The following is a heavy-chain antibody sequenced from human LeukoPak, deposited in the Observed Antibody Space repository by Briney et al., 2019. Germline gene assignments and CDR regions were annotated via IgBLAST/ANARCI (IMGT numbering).Heavy chain of an antibody. CDR1: GYTFTGYY. Sequence: EASVKVSCKASGYTFTGYYMHWVRQAPGQGLEWMGWINPNSGDTNYSQKFQGRVSMTRDTSINTAYMELSRLTSDDTAVYYCARDLYSSGWTDAFDIWGQGTMVTVSS. D-gene: IGHD6-19*01. CDR3: ARDLYSSGWTDAFDI. CDR2: INPNSGDT. V-gene: IGHV1-2*02. J-gene: IGHJ3*02.